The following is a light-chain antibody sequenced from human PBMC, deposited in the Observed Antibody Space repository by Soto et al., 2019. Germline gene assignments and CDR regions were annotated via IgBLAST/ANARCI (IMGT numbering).Light chain of an antibody. CDR1: QTISTY. J-gene: IGKJ2*01. CDR3: QQSRGIPYT. CDR2: AS. V-gene: IGKV1-39*01. Sequence: DVKMNQSPSSLSASVGDRVTITCRASQTISTYAASTLQSGGPSRFSGSGSGTDFTRTINSLQPEDFATYYCQQSRGIPYTFGQGTKLEIK.